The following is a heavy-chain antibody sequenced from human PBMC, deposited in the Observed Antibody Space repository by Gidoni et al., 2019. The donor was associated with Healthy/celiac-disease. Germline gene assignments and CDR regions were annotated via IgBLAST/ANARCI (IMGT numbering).Heavy chain of an antibody. Sequence: QVQLVESGGGVVQPGRSLRLSCAASGFPFSSYGMHWVRQAPGKGLEWVAVIWYDGSNKYYADSVKGRFTISRDNSKNTLYLQMNSLRAEDTAVYYCARDSQWFGELYDPWGQGTLVTVSS. V-gene: IGHV3-33*01. CDR3: ARDSQWFGELYDP. CDR2: IWYDGSNK. CDR1: GFPFSSYG. J-gene: IGHJ5*02. D-gene: IGHD3-10*01.